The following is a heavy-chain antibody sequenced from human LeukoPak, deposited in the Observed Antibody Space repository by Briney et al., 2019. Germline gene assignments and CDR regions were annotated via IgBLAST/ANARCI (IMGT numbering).Heavy chain of an antibody. D-gene: IGHD5-18*01. Sequence: GGSLRLSCAASGFTFSSYAMSWVRQAPGKGLEWVSGISGSGGSTYYSDSAKGRFTISRDNSNNTLYLQMNSLRAEDTAVYYCAKGAASRGYTYVANWGQGTLVTISS. V-gene: IGHV3-23*01. CDR3: AKGAASRGYTYVAN. CDR1: GFTFSSYA. J-gene: IGHJ4*02. CDR2: ISGSGGST.